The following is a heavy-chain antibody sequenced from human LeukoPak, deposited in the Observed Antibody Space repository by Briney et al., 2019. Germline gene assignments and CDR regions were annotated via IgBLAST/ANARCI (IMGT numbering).Heavy chain of an antibody. CDR1: GGSISSGGYY. J-gene: IGHJ3*02. D-gene: IGHD2-2*01. V-gene: IGHV4-31*03. Sequence: PSETLSLTCTVSGGSISSGGYYWSWIRQHPGKGLEWIGYIYYSGRTYYNPSLKSRVTISVDTSKNQFSLKLSAVTAADTAVYYCARDFNIRPPNLHCSSGCGSAFDIWGQGTMVTVSS. CDR2: IYYSGRT. CDR3: ARDFNIRPPNLHCSSGCGSAFDI.